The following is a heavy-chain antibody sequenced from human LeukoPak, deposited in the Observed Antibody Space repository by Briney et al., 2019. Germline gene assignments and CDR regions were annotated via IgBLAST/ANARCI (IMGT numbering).Heavy chain of an antibody. Sequence: GGSLRLSCAVSGFTFSSYTTSWVRQAPGKGLEWVSGIDASGGSTYYADSVKGRFTISRDNSKNTLYLQMNSLRAEDTAVYYCANGHSIAAAGGHYWGQGTLVTVSS. CDR2: IDASGGST. V-gene: IGHV3-23*01. CDR1: GFTFSSYT. J-gene: IGHJ4*02. CDR3: ANGHSIAAAGGHY. D-gene: IGHD6-13*01.